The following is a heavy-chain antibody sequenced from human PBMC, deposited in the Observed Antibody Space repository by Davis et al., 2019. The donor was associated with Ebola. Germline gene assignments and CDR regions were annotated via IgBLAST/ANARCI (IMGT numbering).Heavy chain of an antibody. Sequence: MPSETLSLTCTVSGGSISSGGYYWSWIRQHPGKGLEWIGYIYYSGSTNYNPSLKSRVTISVDTSKNQFSLKLSSVTAADTAVYYCAREGYYYDSSGYYKGAFDIWGQGTMVTVSS. J-gene: IGHJ3*02. CDR2: IYYSGST. V-gene: IGHV4-61*08. D-gene: IGHD3-22*01. CDR1: GGSISSGGYY. CDR3: AREGYYYDSSGYYKGAFDI.